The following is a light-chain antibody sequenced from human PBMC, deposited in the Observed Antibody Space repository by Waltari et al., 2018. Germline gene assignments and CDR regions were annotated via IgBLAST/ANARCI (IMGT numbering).Light chain of an antibody. CDR3: QQYYSTSYT. CDR1: QSVLYSSNNKNY. Sequence: DIVMTQSPDSLAVSLGERATINCKSSQSVLYSSNNKNYLAWYQQKPGQPPKLLIYWASTRESGVPDRFSGSGSGTDFTLTISSLQAEDVAVYYYQQYYSTSYTFGQGTKLEIK. J-gene: IGKJ2*01. CDR2: WAS. V-gene: IGKV4-1*01.